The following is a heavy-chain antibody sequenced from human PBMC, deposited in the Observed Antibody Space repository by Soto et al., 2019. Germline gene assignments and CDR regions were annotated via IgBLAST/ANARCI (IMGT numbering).Heavy chain of an antibody. D-gene: IGHD3-10*01. J-gene: IGHJ4*02. Sequence: QVQLVQSGAEVKNPGASVTVSCRASGYTFTSYYIHWVRQAPGQGLEWMAIINPNGGSTNYAQRFQGRVPVTRDTFTSIVYMELSSLRSEDTAVYYCSRGLGSGDYWGQGTLVTVSS. CDR1: GYTFTSYY. CDR2: INPNGGST. CDR3: SRGLGSGDY. V-gene: IGHV1-46*03.